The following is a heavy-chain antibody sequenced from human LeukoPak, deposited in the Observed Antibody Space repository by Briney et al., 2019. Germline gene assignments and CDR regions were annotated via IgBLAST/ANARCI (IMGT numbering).Heavy chain of an antibody. Sequence: SETLSLTCAVYGGSFSGYYWSWIRQPPGKGLEWIGEINHGGSTNYNPSLKSRVTISVDTSKNQFSLKLSSVTAADTAVYYCAAGYPFYWGQGTLVTVSS. CDR2: INHGGST. CDR3: AAGYPFY. CDR1: GGSFSGYY. J-gene: IGHJ4*02. D-gene: IGHD6-13*01. V-gene: IGHV4-34*01.